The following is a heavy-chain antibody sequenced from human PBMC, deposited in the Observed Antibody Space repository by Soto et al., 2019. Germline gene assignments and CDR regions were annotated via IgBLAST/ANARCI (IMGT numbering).Heavy chain of an antibody. CDR2: INHRGVT. D-gene: IGHD3-10*01. Sequence: SETLSLTCAVYGGSFTTYYWSWIRQPPGKGLQWIGEINHRGVTKYNPSLRSRVTISIDTSKNQFSLNVNSLTAADTAVYYCARGMVRGVAFRYWSQAPLVTVSS. V-gene: IGHV4-34*01. J-gene: IGHJ4*02. CDR3: ARGMVRGVAFRY. CDR1: GGSFTTYY.